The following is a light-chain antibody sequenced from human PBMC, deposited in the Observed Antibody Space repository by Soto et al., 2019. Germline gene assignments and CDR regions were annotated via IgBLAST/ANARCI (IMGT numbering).Light chain of an antibody. V-gene: IGKV1-5*01. J-gene: IGKJ1*01. CDR2: DAS. CDR1: QSISSW. CDR3: QQYNSYPWT. Sequence: DIQMTQSPSTLSASVGDRVTITCRASQSISSWLAWYKQKPGKAPKLLIYDASSLESGVPSRFSGSGSGTEFTLTICSLQPDDFATYYCQQYNSYPWTFGQGTKVDIK.